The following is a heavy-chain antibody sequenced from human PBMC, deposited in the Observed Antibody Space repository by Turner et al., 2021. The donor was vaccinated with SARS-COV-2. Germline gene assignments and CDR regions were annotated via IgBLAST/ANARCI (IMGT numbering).Heavy chain of an antibody. Sequence: QLPLQESGPGLVKPSETPSLPCPVSCGSISSSTYYWGWIRQPPGKGLEWIGNIYYSGSTYYNPSLKSRVTISVDTSKNQFSLKLSSVTAADTAVYYCARPKDAAMDYYAMDIWGQGTTVTVSS. CDR2: IYYSGST. V-gene: IGHV4-39*01. D-gene: IGHD5-18*01. CDR1: CGSISSSTYY. J-gene: IGHJ6*02. CDR3: ARPKDAAMDYYAMDI.